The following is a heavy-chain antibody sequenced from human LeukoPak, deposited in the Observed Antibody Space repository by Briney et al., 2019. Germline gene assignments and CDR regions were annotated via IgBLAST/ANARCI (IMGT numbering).Heavy chain of an antibody. Sequence: GGSLRLSCAASGFTFSSWVRQAPGKGLEWVSTISGSGGSRSYADSVKGRFTISRDNSKNTLYLQMNSLRAEDTAVYYCARDQGGWFDPWGQGTLVTVSS. CDR3: ARDQGGWFDP. CDR2: ISGSGGSR. V-gene: IGHV3-23*01. J-gene: IGHJ5*02. CDR1: GFTFSS.